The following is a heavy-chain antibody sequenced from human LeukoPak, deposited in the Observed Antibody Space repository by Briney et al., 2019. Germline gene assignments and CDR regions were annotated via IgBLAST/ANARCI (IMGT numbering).Heavy chain of an antibody. J-gene: IGHJ4*02. D-gene: IGHD3-9*01. CDR2: ISYDGSNK. V-gene: IGHV3-30*03. CDR3: ATTPTISVC. CDR1: GFTFSSYG. Sequence: GGSLRLSCAASGFTFSSYGMHWVRQAPGKGLEWVAVISYDGSNKYYADSVKGRFTISRDNSKNTLYLQMNSLRAEDTAVYYCATTPTISVCWGQGTLVTVSS.